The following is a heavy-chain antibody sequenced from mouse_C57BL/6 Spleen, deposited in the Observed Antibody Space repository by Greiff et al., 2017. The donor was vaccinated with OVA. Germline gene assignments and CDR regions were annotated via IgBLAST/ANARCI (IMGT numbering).Heavy chain of an antibody. J-gene: IGHJ2*02. CDR3: ARQNYLGAGGDY. D-gene: IGHD4-1*01. CDR1: GYTFTSYW. CDR2: IDTSDSET. Sequence: QVQLQQPGAELVRPGSSVKLSCKASGYTFTSYWLHWVKQRPIQGLEWIGNIDTSDSETHYIQTFKDKATLTVDQSSSTTYMQLSSLTSEDSAVYYCARQNYLGAGGDYWGQGTSLTVSS. V-gene: IGHV1-52*01.